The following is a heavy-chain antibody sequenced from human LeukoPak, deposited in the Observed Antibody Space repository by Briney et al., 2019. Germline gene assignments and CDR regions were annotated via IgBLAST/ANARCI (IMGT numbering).Heavy chain of an antibody. CDR1: GFTFSSYG. Sequence: GGSLRLSCAASGFTFSSYGMNWVRQAPGKGLEWVSSISSSSSYIYSADSLKGRFTISRDNAKNSLYLQMNSLRAEDTAVYYCAELGITMIGGVWGKGTTVTISS. CDR2: ISSSSSYI. J-gene: IGHJ6*04. D-gene: IGHD3-10*02. V-gene: IGHV3-21*01. CDR3: AELGITMIGGV.